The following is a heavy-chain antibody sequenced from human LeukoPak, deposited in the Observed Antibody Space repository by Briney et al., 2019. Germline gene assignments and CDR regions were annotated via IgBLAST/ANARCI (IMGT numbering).Heavy chain of an antibody. D-gene: IGHD4-23*01. V-gene: IGHV4-34*01. CDR3: ARDGGPPTWYFDY. Sequence: SETLSLTCAVYGGYFSGYYWSWIRQPPGKGLEWIGEINHSGSTNYNPSLKSRVTISVDTSKNQFSLKLSSVTAADTAVYYCARDGGPPTWYFDYWGQGTLVTVSS. CDR1: GGYFSGYY. CDR2: INHSGST. J-gene: IGHJ4*02.